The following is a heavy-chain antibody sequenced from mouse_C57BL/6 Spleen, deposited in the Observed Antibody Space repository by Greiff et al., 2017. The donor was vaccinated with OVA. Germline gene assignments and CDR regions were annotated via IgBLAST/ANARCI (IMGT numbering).Heavy chain of an antibody. J-gene: IGHJ4*01. CDR1: GYTFTSYW. D-gene: IGHD3-3*01. CDR3: ARYRDDYAMDY. V-gene: IGHV1-7*01. CDR2: INPISGYT. Sequence: VQLQQSGAELAKPGASVTLSCKASGYTFTSYWMHWVKQRPGQGLEWIGSINPISGYTKYNQKFKDKATLTADKSSSTAYMQLSSLTYEDSAVYYCARYRDDYAMDYWGQGTSVTVSS.